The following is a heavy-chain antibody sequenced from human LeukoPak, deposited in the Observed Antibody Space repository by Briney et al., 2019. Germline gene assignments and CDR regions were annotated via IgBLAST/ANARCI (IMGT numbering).Heavy chain of an antibody. D-gene: IGHD2-15*01. CDR1: GGSISSYY. Sequence: SETLSLTCTVSGGSISSYYWSWIRQPPGKGLEWIGYIYYSGSTNYNPSLKSRVTISVDTSKNQFSLKLSSVTAADTAVYYCARGDCSGGSCKLDYWGQGTLVTVSS. J-gene: IGHJ4*02. CDR3: ARGDCSGGSCKLDY. CDR2: IYYSGST. V-gene: IGHV4-59*08.